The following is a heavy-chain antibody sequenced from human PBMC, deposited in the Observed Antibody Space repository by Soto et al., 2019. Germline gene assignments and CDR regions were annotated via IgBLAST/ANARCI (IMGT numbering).Heavy chain of an antibody. CDR1: GFTFSSYS. J-gene: IGHJ3*02. D-gene: IGHD3-10*01. V-gene: IGHV3-21*01. CDR2: ISSSSSYI. CDR3: ARVGWFGDSVAAFDI. Sequence: GGSLRLSCAASGFTFSSYSMNWVRQAPGKGLEWVSSISSSSSYIYYADSVKGRFTISRDNAKNSLYLQMNSLRAEDTAVYYCARVGWFGDSVAAFDIWGQGTMVTVSS.